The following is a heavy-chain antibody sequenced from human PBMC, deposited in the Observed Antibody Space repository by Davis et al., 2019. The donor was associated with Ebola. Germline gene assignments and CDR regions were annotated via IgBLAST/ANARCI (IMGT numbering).Heavy chain of an antibody. CDR1: GYTFNNSD. CDR3: ARGRGSSSSILHWYWFDP. D-gene: IGHD6-13*01. Sequence: AASVKVSCKASGYTFNNSDIHWVRQAPGQGLEWMGWMNPKSGNTGFGQKFQGRVTMTRETSITTAYMELRRLKSDDSAIYYCARGRGSSSSILHWYWFDPWGQGTLVTVSS. J-gene: IGHJ5*02. CDR2: MNPKSGNT. V-gene: IGHV1-8*01.